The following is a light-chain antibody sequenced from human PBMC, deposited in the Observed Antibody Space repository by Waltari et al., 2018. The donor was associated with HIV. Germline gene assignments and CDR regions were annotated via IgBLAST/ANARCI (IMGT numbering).Light chain of an antibody. CDR1: SSDVGSYNR. V-gene: IGLV2-18*02. J-gene: IGLJ2*01. CDR3: SSYASSSTII. CDR2: EAS. Sequence: QSALTQPPSVSGSPGQSVTISCTGTSSDVGSYNRVSWYQQPLGTAPKLLIFEASNRPSGVPDRFSGSRSGNTASLTITGLQAEDEADYYCSSYASSSTIIFGGGTKLTVL.